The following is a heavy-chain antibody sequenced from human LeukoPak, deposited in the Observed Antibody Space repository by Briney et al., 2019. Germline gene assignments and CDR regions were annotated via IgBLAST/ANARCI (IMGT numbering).Heavy chain of an antibody. CDR1: GGSISSSSYY. CDR2: IYYSGST. CDR3: ASNPEWEWEGFDY. J-gene: IGHJ4*02. D-gene: IGHD1-26*01. V-gene: IGHV4-39*07. Sequence: SETLSLTCTVSGGSISSSSYYWGWIRQPPGKGLEWIGSIYYSGSTYYNPSLKSRVTISVGTSKNQFSLKLSSVTAADTAVYYCASNPEWEWEGFDYWGQGTLVTVSS.